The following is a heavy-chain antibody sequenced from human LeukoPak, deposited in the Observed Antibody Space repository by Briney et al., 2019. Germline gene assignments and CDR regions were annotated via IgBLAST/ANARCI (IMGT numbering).Heavy chain of an antibody. D-gene: IGHD3-16*01. Sequence: GGSLRLSCAASGFTFSSYAMSWVRQAPGKGLEWVSAISGSGGSTYYADSVKGRFTISRDNSKNTLYLQMNSLRAEDTAVYYCAKAITFGATSKRYYIDYWGQGTLVTVSS. J-gene: IGHJ4*02. CDR1: GFTFSSYA. V-gene: IGHV3-23*01. CDR2: ISGSGGST. CDR3: AKAITFGATSKRYYIDY.